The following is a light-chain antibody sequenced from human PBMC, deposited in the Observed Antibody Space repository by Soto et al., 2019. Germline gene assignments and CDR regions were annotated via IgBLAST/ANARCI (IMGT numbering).Light chain of an antibody. Sequence: EIVMTQSPATLSVSPGERATLSCRASQSVSSSSLAWYQQKPGQAPRLLIYGASTRATGIPDRFSGSGSGTDFTLTISRLEPEDFAVYYCQQYGTAFGPGTKVDIK. V-gene: IGKV3-20*01. J-gene: IGKJ3*01. CDR1: QSVSSSS. CDR2: GAS. CDR3: QQYGTA.